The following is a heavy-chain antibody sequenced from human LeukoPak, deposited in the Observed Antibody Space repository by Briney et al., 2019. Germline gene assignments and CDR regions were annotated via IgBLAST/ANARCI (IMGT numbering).Heavy chain of an antibody. CDR2: IKQDGSEK. J-gene: IGHJ4*02. D-gene: IGHD6-19*01. CDR1: GFTFSSYW. CDR3: ARHAVPGYSSGWYTA. V-gene: IGHV3-7*01. Sequence: PGGSLRLSCAASGFTFSSYWKTWVRQAPGKGLEWVANIKQDGSEKYYVDSVKGRFTISRDNAKNSLYLQMNSLRDEDTAVYYCARHAVPGYSSGWYTAWGQGTLVTVSS.